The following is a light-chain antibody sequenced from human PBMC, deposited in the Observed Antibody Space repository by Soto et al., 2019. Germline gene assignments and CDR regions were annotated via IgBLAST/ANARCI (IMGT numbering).Light chain of an antibody. Sequence: IVMKQSPAALSVSPGERATLSCRAGQGVTTNFAWYQQKSGQSPRLLIYDVSIRATGVPARFSGTGSETDFTLTISGLQSEDSAVYFCQQYNNWPFSFGQGTRLEIK. V-gene: IGKV3-15*01. J-gene: IGKJ5*01. CDR3: QQYNNWPFS. CDR1: QGVTTN. CDR2: DVS.